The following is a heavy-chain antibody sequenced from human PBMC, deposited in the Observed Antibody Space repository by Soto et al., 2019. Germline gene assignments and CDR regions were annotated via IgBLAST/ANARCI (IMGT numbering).Heavy chain of an antibody. V-gene: IGHV3-30-3*01. D-gene: IGHD2-15*01. Sequence: PGGSLRLSCAASRFTFSSYAMHWVRQAPGKGLEWVAVISYDGSNKYYADSVKGRFTISRDNSKNTLYLQMNSLRAEDTAVYYCASHGTCSGGSCYYFLAFDIWGQGTMVTVSS. CDR3: ASHGTCSGGSCYYFLAFDI. CDR2: ISYDGSNK. CDR1: RFTFSSYA. J-gene: IGHJ3*02.